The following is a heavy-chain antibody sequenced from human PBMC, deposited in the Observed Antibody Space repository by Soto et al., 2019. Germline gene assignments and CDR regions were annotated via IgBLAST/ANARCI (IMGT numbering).Heavy chain of an antibody. CDR2: IIPIFGTA. CDR3: ATEYPTIFGVVIHYGMDV. D-gene: IGHD3-3*01. Sequence: SVKVSCKASGGTFSSYAISWVRQAPGQGLEWMGGIIPIFGTANYAQKFQGRVTITADESTSTAYMELSSLRSEDTAVYYCATEYPTIFGVVIHYGMDVWGQGTTVTVSS. V-gene: IGHV1-69*13. CDR1: GGTFSSYA. J-gene: IGHJ6*02.